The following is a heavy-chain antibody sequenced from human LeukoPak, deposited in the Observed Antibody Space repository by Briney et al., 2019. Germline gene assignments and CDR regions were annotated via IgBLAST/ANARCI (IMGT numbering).Heavy chain of an antibody. CDR3: ARGPSITLIRGGQWYYYMDV. CDR1: GYTFTSYY. V-gene: IGHV1-46*01. Sequence: GASVKVSCKASGYTFTSYYIHWVRQAPGQGLEWMGLINPSAGSTNYAQKFQGRVTMTRDTSTTTVYMELSSLRSEDTDVYYCARGPSITLIRGGQWYYYMDVWGKGTTVTISS. D-gene: IGHD3-10*01. J-gene: IGHJ6*03. CDR2: INPSAGST.